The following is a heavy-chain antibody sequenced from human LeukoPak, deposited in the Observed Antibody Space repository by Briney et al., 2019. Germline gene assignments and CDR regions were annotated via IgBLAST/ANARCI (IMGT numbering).Heavy chain of an antibody. V-gene: IGHV1-2*02. J-gene: IGHJ6*02. Sequence: ASVKVSCKASGYTFSGYYMNWVRQAPGQGLEWMGWVNPNSGATNYAQKFQGRVTLTSDTSISTGYMELSRLRSDDTAVYYCANLMDVWGQGTTVTVSS. CDR2: VNPNSGAT. CDR1: GYTFSGYY. CDR3: ANLMDV.